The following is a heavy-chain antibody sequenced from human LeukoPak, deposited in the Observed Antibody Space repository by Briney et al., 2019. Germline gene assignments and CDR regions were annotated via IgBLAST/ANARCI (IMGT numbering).Heavy chain of an antibody. Sequence: GGSLRLSCAASGFTFSSYWMNWVRQAPGKGLEWVSGISGSGDSTYYADSVKGRFTISRDNSKNTLYLQMNGLRAEDTAVYYCATYRRGYHDSSESYYFDYWGQGTLVTVSS. CDR3: ATYRRGYHDSSESYYFDY. J-gene: IGHJ4*02. V-gene: IGHV3-23*01. CDR2: ISGSGDST. CDR1: GFTFSSYW. D-gene: IGHD3-22*01.